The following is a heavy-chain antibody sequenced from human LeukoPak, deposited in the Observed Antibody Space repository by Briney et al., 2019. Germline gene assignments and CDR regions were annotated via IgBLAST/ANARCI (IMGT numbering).Heavy chain of an antibody. CDR3: ARDRNYYDSSGYKHYGPYYYYYYMDV. Sequence: ASVKVSXKASGYTFTGYYMHWVRQAPGQGLEWMGRIDPNSGGTNYAQKFQGRVTMTRDTSISTAYMELSRLRSDDTAVYYCARDRNYYDSSGYKHYGPYYYYYYMDVWGKGTTVTVSS. CDR1: GYTFTGYY. V-gene: IGHV1-2*06. J-gene: IGHJ6*03. CDR2: IDPNSGGT. D-gene: IGHD3-22*01.